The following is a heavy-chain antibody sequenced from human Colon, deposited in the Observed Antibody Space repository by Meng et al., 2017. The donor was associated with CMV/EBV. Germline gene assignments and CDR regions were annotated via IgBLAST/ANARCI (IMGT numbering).Heavy chain of an antibody. J-gene: IGHJ4*02. D-gene: IGHD3-9*01. CDR1: GFTFSGYW. CDR3: ARQVRLDGRFDY. Sequence: GESLKISCTGSGFTFSGYWMHWVRQSPEKGLMWVARISHEGSRTMYADSVKGRFTISRDNSKNTLFLQMNSLRPEDTGVYYCARQVRLDGRFDYWGQGTLVTVSS. CDR2: ISHEGSRT. V-gene: IGHV3-74*03.